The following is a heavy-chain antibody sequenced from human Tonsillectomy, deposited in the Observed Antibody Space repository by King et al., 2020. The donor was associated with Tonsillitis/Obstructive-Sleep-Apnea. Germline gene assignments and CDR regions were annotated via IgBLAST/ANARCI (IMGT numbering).Heavy chain of an antibody. D-gene: IGHD1-26*01. V-gene: IGHV3-73*01. CDR3: LRSAGDGCGG. J-gene: IGHJ1*01. CDR2: VRSKGNNYAT. CDR1: GFNFSGSA. Sequence: VQLVESGGGLVQPGGSLKLSCAASGFNFSGSAMHWVRQASGKGLEWVGRVRSKGNNYATAYAASVKGRFTISRDDSKNTSYLQMNSLKTEDTAVYYGLRSAGDGCGGWGEGTLVTVSS.